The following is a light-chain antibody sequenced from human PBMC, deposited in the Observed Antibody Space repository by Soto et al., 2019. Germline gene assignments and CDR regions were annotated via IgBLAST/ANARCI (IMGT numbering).Light chain of an antibody. CDR3: QQYDSWT. CDR2: DAS. Sequence: EIVLTQSPGTLSLSPGERATLSCRASQSVSSYLAWYQQKPGQAPRLLIYDASNRATGIAARFSGSGSGTDFTLTISRLEPEDFAVYYCQQYDSWTFGQGTKVDIK. J-gene: IGKJ1*01. CDR1: QSVSSY. V-gene: IGKV3-11*01.